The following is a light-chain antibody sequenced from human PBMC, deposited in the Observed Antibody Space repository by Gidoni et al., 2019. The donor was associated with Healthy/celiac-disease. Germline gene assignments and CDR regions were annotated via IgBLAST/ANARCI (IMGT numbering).Light chain of an antibody. Sequence: LVLTQSPSASASLGASVKLTCTLSSGHSSYAIAWHQQQPEKGPRYLMKLNSDGSHSKGDGIPDRFSGSSSGAERYLTISSIQSEDEADYYCQTWGTGIQVFGGGTKLTVL. J-gene: IGLJ3*02. CDR3: QTWGTGIQV. CDR1: SGHSSYA. V-gene: IGLV4-69*01. CDR2: LNSDGSH.